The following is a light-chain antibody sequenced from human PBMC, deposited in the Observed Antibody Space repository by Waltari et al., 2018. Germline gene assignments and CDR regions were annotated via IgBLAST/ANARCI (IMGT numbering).Light chain of an antibody. V-gene: IGKV2-30*01. CDR2: DVS. Sequence: DVVMTQSPLSLPGTLGQPAYISCTSSQSLGYSGRNTFLTLCHQRPGQSPRRLIYDVSNRDSGVPDRFSGSGSGTDFTLKLSRVEAEDVGVYYCMQGTYWPRTFGQGTKVEIK. CDR3: MQGTYWPRT. CDR1: QSLGYSGRNTF. J-gene: IGKJ1*01.